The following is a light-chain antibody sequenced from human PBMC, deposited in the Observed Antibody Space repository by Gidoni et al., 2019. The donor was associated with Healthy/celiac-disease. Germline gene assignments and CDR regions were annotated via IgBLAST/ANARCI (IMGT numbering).Light chain of an antibody. CDR3: QQYDNLPLT. CDR2: DAS. V-gene: IGKV1-33*01. Sequence: DIQMTQSPSSLSASVGDRVTITCQASQDISNYLNWYQQKPGKAPKLLIYDASNLETEVPSRFSGSGSGTDFTCTISSLQPEDIATYYCQQYDNLPLTFGGGTKVEIK. CDR1: QDISNY. J-gene: IGKJ4*01.